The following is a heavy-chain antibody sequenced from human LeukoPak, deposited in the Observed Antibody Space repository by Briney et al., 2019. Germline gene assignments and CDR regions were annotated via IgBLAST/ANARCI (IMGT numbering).Heavy chain of an antibody. CDR1: GFTFSSYA. CDR3: ARTSTYYYDSSGSLFDY. Sequence: GGSLRLSCAASGFTFSSYAMSWVRQAPGKGLEWVSYISSSGSTIYYADSVKGRFTISRDNAKNSLYLQMNSLRAEDTAVYYCARTSTYYYDSSGSLFDYWGQGTLVTVSS. V-gene: IGHV3-48*03. D-gene: IGHD3-22*01. CDR2: ISSSGSTI. J-gene: IGHJ4*02.